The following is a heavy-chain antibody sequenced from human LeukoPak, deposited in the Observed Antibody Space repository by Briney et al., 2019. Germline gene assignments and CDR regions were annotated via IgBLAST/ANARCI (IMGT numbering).Heavy chain of an antibody. CDR2: ISSSTSTI. CDR3: ARRSGHFYWNFDL. J-gene: IGHJ2*01. Sequence: GGSLRLSCAASGFTFSSYSMNWVRQAPGKGLEWVSYISSSTSTIYYADSVKGRFTISRDNAKNSLYLQMNSLRAEGTAVYYCARRSGHFYWNFDLWGRGTLVTVSS. D-gene: IGHD1-26*01. V-gene: IGHV3-48*01. CDR1: GFTFSSYS.